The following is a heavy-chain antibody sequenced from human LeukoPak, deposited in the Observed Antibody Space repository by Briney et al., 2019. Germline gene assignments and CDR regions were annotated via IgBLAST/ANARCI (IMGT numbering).Heavy chain of an antibody. J-gene: IGHJ4*02. CDR2: ISDIGSI. CDR1: GGSISSYY. D-gene: IGHD2-8*01. Sequence: SETLSLTCTVSGGSISSYYWSWIRQPPGKGLEWIAYISDIGSINYNPSLKSRVTISLDTSENQFSLKLSSVTAADTAVYYCAGHHPRNAVDFWGQGTLVTVSS. CDR3: AGHHPRNAVDF. V-gene: IGHV4-59*08.